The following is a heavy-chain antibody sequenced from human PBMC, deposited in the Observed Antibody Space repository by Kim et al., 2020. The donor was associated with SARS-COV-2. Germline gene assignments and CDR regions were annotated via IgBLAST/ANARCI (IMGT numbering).Heavy chain of an antibody. CDR1: GGSISSYY. V-gene: IGHV4-59*13. CDR2: IYYSGST. D-gene: IGHD3-16*02. Sequence: SETLSLTCTVSGGSISSYYWSWIRQPPGKGLEWIGYIYYSGSTNYNPSLKSRVTISVDTSKNQFSLKLSSVTAADTAVYYCARDMGPYDYVWGSYRYSYNWFDPWGQGTLVTVSS. J-gene: IGHJ5*02. CDR3: ARDMGPYDYVWGSYRYSYNWFDP.